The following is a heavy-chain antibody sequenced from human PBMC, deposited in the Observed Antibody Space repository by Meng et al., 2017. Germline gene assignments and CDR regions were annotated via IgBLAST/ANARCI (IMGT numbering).Heavy chain of an antibody. Sequence: GSLRLSCAASGFTVSSNYMSWVRQPPGKGLEWIGEIYHSGSTNYNPSLKSRVTISVDKSKNQFSLKLSSVTAADTAVYYCARAQQWLVPYWFDPWGQGTLVTVSS. V-gene: IGHV4-4*02. CDR2: IYHSGST. J-gene: IGHJ5*02. D-gene: IGHD6-19*01. CDR1: GFTVSSNY. CDR3: ARAQQWLVPYWFDP.